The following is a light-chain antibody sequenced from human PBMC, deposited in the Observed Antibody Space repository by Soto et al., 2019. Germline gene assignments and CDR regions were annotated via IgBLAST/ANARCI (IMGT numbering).Light chain of an antibody. V-gene: IGLV2-14*03. CDR1: SSVVGVYNF. CDR2: DVS. Sequence: QSALTQPASVSGSPGQSIPISCTGTSSVVGVYNFVSWYQQHPGKAPKLMVFDVSNRPSGVSNRFYGSKSGNTAALTISGLQDEDEADYYCSSYRRSSTLFGHGTKVTVL. J-gene: IGLJ1*01. CDR3: SSYRRSSTL.